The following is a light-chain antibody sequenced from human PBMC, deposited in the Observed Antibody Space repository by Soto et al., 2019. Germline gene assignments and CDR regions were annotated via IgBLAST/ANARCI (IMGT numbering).Light chain of an antibody. CDR1: SSNVGGYNY. Sequence: QSALTQPRSMSGSPGQSVTISCTGTSSNVGGYNYVSWYQQYPCKAPQVMIYDVNKRPSKVPDRCSGSKSGNTASLTISGLLAEDQADYHCCSYAGDSTWVFGAGTKLAVL. CDR2: DVN. J-gene: IGLJ2*01. CDR3: CSYAGDSTWV. V-gene: IGLV2-11*01.